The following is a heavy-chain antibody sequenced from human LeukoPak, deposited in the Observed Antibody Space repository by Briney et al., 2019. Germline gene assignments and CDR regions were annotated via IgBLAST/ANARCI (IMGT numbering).Heavy chain of an antibody. J-gene: IGHJ3*02. Sequence: GGSLRLSCAASGFTFDDYGMSWVRQAPGKGLEWVSSISWNGGNTGYADSVKGRFTISRDNAKNSLYLQMNSLRAEDTAVYYCARDNRSSWILVAFDIWGQGTMVTVSS. CDR3: ARDNRSSWILVAFDI. V-gene: IGHV3-20*04. D-gene: IGHD6-6*01. CDR1: GFTFDDYG. CDR2: ISWNGGNT.